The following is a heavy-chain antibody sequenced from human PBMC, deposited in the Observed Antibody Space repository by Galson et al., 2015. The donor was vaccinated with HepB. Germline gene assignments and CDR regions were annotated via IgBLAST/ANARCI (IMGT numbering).Heavy chain of an antibody. Sequence: SLRLPCAASGFTFSSYGMHWVRQAPGKGLEWVAVISYDGSNKYYADSVKGRFTISRDNSKNTLYLQMNSLGAEDTAVYYCAKDPTRYRGSYFPDYWGQGTLVTVSS. CDR3: AKDPTRYRGSYFPDY. CDR2: ISYDGSNK. J-gene: IGHJ4*02. CDR1: GFTFSSYG. V-gene: IGHV3-30*18. D-gene: IGHD1-26*01.